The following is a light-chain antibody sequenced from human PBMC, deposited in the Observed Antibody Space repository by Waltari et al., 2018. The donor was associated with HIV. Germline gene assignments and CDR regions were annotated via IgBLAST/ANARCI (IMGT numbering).Light chain of an antibody. Sequence: QSALTQPPSAYGSPGQSVTISCTGTSSDVGGYNYVSWYQQHPGKAPKLMIYEVSKRPSGFPDRFSGSKSGNTASLTVSGLQAEDEADYYCSSYAGSNNVVFGGGTKLTVL. CDR1: SSDVGGYNY. CDR3: SSYAGSNNVV. CDR2: EVS. V-gene: IGLV2-8*01. J-gene: IGLJ2*01.